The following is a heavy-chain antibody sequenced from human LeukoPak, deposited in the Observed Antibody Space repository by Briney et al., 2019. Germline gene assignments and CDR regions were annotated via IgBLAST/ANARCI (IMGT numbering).Heavy chain of an antibody. CDR3: ARYLEVAMDV. Sequence: SETLSLTCAVYGGSFSGHFWSWIRQPPGKGLEWIGEIIQSGSTNYKSSLKSRVTMSVDTSKNHLSLKLRSVTAADTAVYYCARYLEVAMDVWGQGTTVTVSS. CDR2: IIQSGST. CDR1: GGSFSGHF. J-gene: IGHJ6*02. V-gene: IGHV4-34*12. D-gene: IGHD5-12*01.